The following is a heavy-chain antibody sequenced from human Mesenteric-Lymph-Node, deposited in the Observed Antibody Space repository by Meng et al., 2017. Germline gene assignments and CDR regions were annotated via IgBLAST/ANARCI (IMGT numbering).Heavy chain of an antibody. V-gene: IGHV2-5*01. Sequence: ITLREYGPSLVKPTQTLTLTCIFSGFSLSTSGVGVGSFRQPPGKALEWLALIYWNDDKRYSPSLKSRLTITTDTSKNQVVLTMTNMVPVDTATYYCAHSTFLSWFDPWGQGTLVTVSS. J-gene: IGHJ5*02. CDR3: AHSTFLSWFDP. CDR1: GFSLSTSGVG. CDR2: IYWNDDK.